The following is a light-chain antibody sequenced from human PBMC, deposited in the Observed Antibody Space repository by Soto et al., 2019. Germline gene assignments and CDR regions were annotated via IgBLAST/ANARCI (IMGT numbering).Light chain of an antibody. Sequence: DSVLTQSPGTLSLSPGERATLSCRASQSVSSSYLAWYPQKPGQAPRLLIYGACSRATGIPDRFSGSGSGTDFTLTISSLEPEDFAVYYCQHYGSYPWTFGQGTKVAIK. CDR3: QHYGSYPWT. CDR2: GAC. J-gene: IGKJ1*01. V-gene: IGKV3-20*01. CDR1: QSVSSSY.